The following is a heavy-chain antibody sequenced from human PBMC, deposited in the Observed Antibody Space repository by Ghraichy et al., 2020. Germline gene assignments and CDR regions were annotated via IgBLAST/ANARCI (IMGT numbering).Heavy chain of an antibody. CDR3: ASRAIVGAFFVF. Sequence: SETLSLTCTVSGDSIISYYWSWIRQSPGKGLEWIGYIYYRGSTNYNPSLKSRVTISVDTSKSQFSLKLSSVTAADTAVYYCASRAIVGAFFVFWGQGALVTVSS. D-gene: IGHD1-26*01. CDR2: IYYRGST. CDR1: GDSIISYY. V-gene: IGHV4-59*08. J-gene: IGHJ4*02.